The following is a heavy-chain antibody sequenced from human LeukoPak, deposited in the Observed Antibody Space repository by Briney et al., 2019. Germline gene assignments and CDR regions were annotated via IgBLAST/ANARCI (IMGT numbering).Heavy chain of an antibody. CDR2: INTHNDNP. V-gene: IGHV1-18*01. CDR3: ARDLTGTTFCMDV. Sequence: ASVRVSCKASGYAFTSYGISWVRQAPGQGLEWMGWINTHNDNPNYAQKLQGRVTMTTDTSTSTAYMELRSLRSDDTAVYYCARDLTGTTFCMDVWGKGTTVTVSS. D-gene: IGHD1-7*01. CDR1: GYAFTSYG. J-gene: IGHJ6*03.